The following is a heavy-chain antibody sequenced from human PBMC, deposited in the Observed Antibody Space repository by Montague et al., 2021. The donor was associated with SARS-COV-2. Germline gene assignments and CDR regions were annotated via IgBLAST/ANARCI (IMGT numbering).Heavy chain of an antibody. CDR3: ARGAKYYGFYHPIED. CDR1: DGSINTDTYF. D-gene: IGHD3-16*01. Sequence: TLSLTCTVSDGSINTDTYFRSWIRQPAGKGLEWIGRIWTSGTTKYNPTLKSRVTMSMDTSKKQFSLNVTSVTAADTAVYYCARGAKYYGFYHPIEDWGQGALVTVSS. V-gene: IGHV4-61*02. J-gene: IGHJ4*02. CDR2: IWTSGTT.